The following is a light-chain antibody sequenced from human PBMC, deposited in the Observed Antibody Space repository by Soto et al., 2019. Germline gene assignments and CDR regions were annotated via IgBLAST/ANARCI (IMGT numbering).Light chain of an antibody. J-gene: IGKJ2*01. CDR2: ETS. V-gene: IGKV3-11*01. CDR1: QGAGAY. CDR3: LQRSNSPSGYT. Sequence: NVLTQSPATLSLSAGERATLSCWTSQGAGAYVAWYQQRPGQAPRLVMYETSTKTAGIPARFIASWYRTDFTLTISNVEPEDFAVYYCLQRSNSPSGYTCGQGTSLQIK.